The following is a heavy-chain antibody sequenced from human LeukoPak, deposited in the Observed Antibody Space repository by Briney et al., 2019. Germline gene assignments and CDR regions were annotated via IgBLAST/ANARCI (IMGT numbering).Heavy chain of an antibody. V-gene: IGHV3-11*06. D-gene: IGHD6-19*01. CDR1: GFTFSDYY. J-gene: IGHJ4*02. CDR2: ISTSSSST. CDR3: TRLAGGSGWQPDDY. Sequence: PGGSLRLSCAASGFTFSDYYMSWFRQAPGKGLEWVSYISTSSSSTTYADSVKGRFTISRDNAKNLLYLQMNSLRGEDTAVYYCTRLAGGSGWQPDDYWGQGTLVTVSS.